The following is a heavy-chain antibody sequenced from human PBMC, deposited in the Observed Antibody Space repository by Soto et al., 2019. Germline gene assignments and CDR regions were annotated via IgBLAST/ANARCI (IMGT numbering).Heavy chain of an antibody. D-gene: IGHD2-2*01. CDR1: GGSISSGDYY. CDR3: ATDGRNLMPDY. J-gene: IGHJ4*02. CDR2: IYYSGST. V-gene: IGHV4-30-4*01. Sequence: PSQTLSLTCTVSGGSISSGDYYWSLIRQPPGKGLEWIGYIYYSGSTYYNPSLKSRVTISVDTSKKQFSLKLRSVTAADTAVYYCATDGRNLMPDYWGQGTLVTVSS.